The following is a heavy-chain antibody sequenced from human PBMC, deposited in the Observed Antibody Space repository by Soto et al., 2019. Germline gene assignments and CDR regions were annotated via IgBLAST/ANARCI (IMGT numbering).Heavy chain of an antibody. Sequence: QVQLQESGPGLVKPSQTLSLTCTVSGGSISSGGYYWSWIRQHPGKGLEWIGYIYYSGSSYYNPSXXSRITISIDTXXNXFXXKLSSVTAADTAVYYCARDRKYDILTGYSLGALDYWGQGTLVTVSS. CDR1: GGSISSGGYY. V-gene: IGHV4-31*03. CDR2: IYYSGSS. J-gene: IGHJ4*02. CDR3: ARDRKYDILTGYSLGALDY. D-gene: IGHD3-9*01.